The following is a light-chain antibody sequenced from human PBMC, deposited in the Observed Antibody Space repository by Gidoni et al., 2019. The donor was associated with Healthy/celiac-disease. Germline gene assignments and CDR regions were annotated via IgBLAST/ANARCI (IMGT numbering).Light chain of an antibody. V-gene: IGKV3-20*01. CDR2: GAS. CDR3: QQYGSSPWT. J-gene: IGKJ1*01. CDR1: QSVSSSY. Sequence: EIVLTQSPGTLSLSPRERATRSCRASQSVSSSYLAWYQQKPGQAPRLLIYGASSRATGIPDRFSGSGSGTDFTLTISRLEPEDFAVYYCQQYGSSPWTFAYXTKVEIK.